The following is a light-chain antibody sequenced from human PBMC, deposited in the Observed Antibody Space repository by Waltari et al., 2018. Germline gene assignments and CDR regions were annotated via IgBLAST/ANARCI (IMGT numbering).Light chain of an antibody. Sequence: QSALTQPASVSGTPGPSITISCNGTTSDVGNYDLVSWYQHHPGKAPKLLICEVIKRPSGVSSRFSGSKSGSTASLIISGLQPDDEADYYCCSYAGLGTYVFGSGTKVTVL. J-gene: IGLJ1*01. CDR2: EVI. CDR3: CSYAGLGTYV. V-gene: IGLV2-23*02. CDR1: TSDVGNYDL.